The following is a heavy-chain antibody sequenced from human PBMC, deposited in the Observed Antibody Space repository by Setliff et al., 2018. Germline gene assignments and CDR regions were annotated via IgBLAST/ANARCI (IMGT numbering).Heavy chain of an antibody. CDR3: AREVLSAVVAWDY. CDR2: INPNSGDT. V-gene: IGHV1-2*02. Sequence: ASVKVSCKASGNTFTGYYIHWLRQAPGQGLEWMGCINPNSGDTTFAQKFQGRVTITRDTSNSTDYMDLSRLTSDDTAVYYCAREVLSAVVAWDYWGQGTLVTVSS. J-gene: IGHJ4*02. CDR1: GNTFTGYY. D-gene: IGHD2-15*01.